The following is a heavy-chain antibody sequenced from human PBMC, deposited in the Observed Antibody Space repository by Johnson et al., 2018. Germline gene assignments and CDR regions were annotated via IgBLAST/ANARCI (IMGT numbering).Heavy chain of an antibody. Sequence: QLVESGGVVGEPXGSLRLSGAASGFTFDDYTMHWVRQTPGKGLEWVSFITWDGGVTHYAEVVKGRIRISRDNSKKSLNLQMNSLKTEDTALYYCVKEGGGVKEPSFQHWGQGTLVIVSS. J-gene: IGHJ1*01. CDR3: VKEGGGVKEPSFQH. V-gene: IGHV3-43*01. CDR2: ITWDGGVT. D-gene: IGHD4-23*01. CDR1: GFTFDDYT.